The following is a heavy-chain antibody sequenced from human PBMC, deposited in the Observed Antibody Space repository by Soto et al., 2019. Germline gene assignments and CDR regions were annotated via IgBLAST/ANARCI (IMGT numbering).Heavy chain of an antibody. J-gene: IGHJ4*02. CDR2: IYYSGST. Sequence: SETLSLTCTVSGGSISSGDYYWSWIRQPPGKGLEWIGYIYYSGSTYYNPSLKSRVTISVDTSKNQFSLKLSSVTAADTAVYYCALLGYCSGGSCYSIDYWGQGTLVTVSS. CDR3: ALLGYCSGGSCYSIDY. CDR1: GGSISSGDYY. D-gene: IGHD2-15*01. V-gene: IGHV4-30-4*01.